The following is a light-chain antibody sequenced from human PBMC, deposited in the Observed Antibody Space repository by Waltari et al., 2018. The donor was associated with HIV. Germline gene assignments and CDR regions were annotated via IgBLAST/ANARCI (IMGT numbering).Light chain of an antibody. J-gene: IGLJ3*02. Sequence: QSVLTQPPSVSGAPGQRVTISCTGSSSNIVAGSDVHWYQQLPGTAPKLLIYDNNNRPSGVPDRFSGSKSGTSASLAITGLQAEDEADYYCQSYDSGLRVFGGGTKLTVL. CDR1: SSNIVAGSD. CDR2: DNN. CDR3: QSYDSGLRV. V-gene: IGLV1-40*01.